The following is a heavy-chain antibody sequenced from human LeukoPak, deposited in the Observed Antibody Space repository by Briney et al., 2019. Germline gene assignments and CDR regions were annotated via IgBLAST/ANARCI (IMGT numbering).Heavy chain of an antibody. V-gene: IGHV3-7*01. D-gene: IGHD6-19*01. CDR1: GFTFNTYH. J-gene: IGHJ4*02. CDR3: ATLRSDSSGWYYFDY. CDR2: INQDESAK. Sequence: GGSLRLSCATSGFTFNTYHMNWVRQAPGKGLEWVASINQDESAKYYVDSVKGRFTISRDNSKKMLYLQMDSLRAEDTAVYYCATLRSDSSGWYYFDYWGQGTLVTVSS.